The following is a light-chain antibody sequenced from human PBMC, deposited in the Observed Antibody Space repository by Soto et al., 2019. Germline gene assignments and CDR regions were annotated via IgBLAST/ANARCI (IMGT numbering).Light chain of an antibody. V-gene: IGKV3-20*01. Sequence: EFVLTQSPGTLSLSPGERATLSCRASQTVRNNYLAWYQQKPGQAPRLLIYDASSRATGTPDRFSGSGSGTDFTLTISRLEPEDFAVYYCQQFGRLPRAFGQGTKVDI. CDR1: QTVRNNY. CDR3: QQFGRLPRA. J-gene: IGKJ1*01. CDR2: DAS.